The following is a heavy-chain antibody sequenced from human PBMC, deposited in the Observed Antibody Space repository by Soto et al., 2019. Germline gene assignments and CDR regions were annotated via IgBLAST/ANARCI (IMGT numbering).Heavy chain of an antibody. J-gene: IGHJ1*01. V-gene: IGHV1-3*01. CDR2: INAGNGNT. CDR1: GYTFTSYA. Sequence: ASVKVSCKASGYTFTSYAMHWVRQAPGQRLEWMGWINAGNGNTKYSQKFQGRVTITRDTSASTAYMELSSLRSEDTAVYYCARASPYCSGGSCSEYFQHWGQGTLVTVSS. CDR3: ARASPYCSGGSCSEYFQH. D-gene: IGHD2-15*01.